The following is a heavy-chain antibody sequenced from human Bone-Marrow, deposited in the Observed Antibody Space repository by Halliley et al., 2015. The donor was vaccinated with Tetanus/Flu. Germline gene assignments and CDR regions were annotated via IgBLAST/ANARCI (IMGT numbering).Heavy chain of an antibody. D-gene: IGHD3-16*01. CDR3: ARVNLGGADQIDY. CDR2: IYYSGST. J-gene: IGHJ4*02. CDR1: SGSVSSGSHY. V-gene: IGHV4-61*01. Sequence: TLSLTCTVSSGSVSSGSHYWSWMRQPPGKGLEWIGNIYYSGSTNYEPSLKSRVTISLDTSKNQFSLKLNSLTAADTAVYFCARVNLGGADQIDYWGQGTLVTVSS.